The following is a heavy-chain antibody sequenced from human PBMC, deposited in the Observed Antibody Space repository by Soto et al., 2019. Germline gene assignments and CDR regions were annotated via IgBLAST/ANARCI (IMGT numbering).Heavy chain of an antibody. CDR2: ISYDGNNR. D-gene: IGHD1-20*01. Sequence: QVQLVESGGGVVQPGRSLRVSCAASGFTFSDYGIYWVRQAPGKGLEWVALISYDGNNREYGDSVKGRFTISRDNSKNTLYLQMNSLRVEDTAEYYCTFGDNSFDYWGQGTLVTVSS. CDR3: TFGDNSFDY. V-gene: IGHV3-30*03. J-gene: IGHJ4*02. CDR1: GFTFSDYG.